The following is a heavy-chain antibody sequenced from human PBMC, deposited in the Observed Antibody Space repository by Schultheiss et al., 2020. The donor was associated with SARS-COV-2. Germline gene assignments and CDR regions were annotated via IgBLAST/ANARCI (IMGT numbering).Heavy chain of an antibody. Sequence: ASVKVSCKASGYTFTSYGISWVRQAPGQGLEWMGWINPNSGGTNYAQKFQGRVTMTRDTSISTAYMELSRLRSDDTAVYYCARDKGFGSSGNWFDPWGQGTLVTVSS. J-gene: IGHJ5*02. D-gene: IGHD3-16*01. CDR2: INPNSGGT. CDR3: ARDKGFGSSGNWFDP. V-gene: IGHV1-2*02. CDR1: GYTFTSYG.